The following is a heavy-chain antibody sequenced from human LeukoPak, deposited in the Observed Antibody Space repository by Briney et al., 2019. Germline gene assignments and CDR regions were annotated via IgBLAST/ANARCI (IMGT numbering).Heavy chain of an antibody. J-gene: IGHJ6*03. Sequence: GGSLRLSCAASGFTFDDYGMSWVRQAQGKGLSWASGFNGIGVTTRYADSVKGRFTISRDNAKNSLYLQMNSLRAEDTAFYYCARERGGDYSNYYYYSMDVWGKGTTVTVSS. CDR2: FNGIGVTT. D-gene: IGHD4-11*01. CDR3: ARERGGDYSNYYYYSMDV. CDR1: GFTFDDYG. V-gene: IGHV3-20*04.